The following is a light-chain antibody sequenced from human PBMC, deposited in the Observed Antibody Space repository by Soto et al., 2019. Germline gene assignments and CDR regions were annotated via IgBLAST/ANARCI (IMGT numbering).Light chain of an antibody. CDR2: EVS. V-gene: IGLV2-8*01. CDR3: SSYAGSNNLV. CDR1: SSDVGGYND. J-gene: IGLJ2*01. Sequence: QSVLTQPPSASGSPGQSVTISCTGTSSDVGGYNDVSWYQQHPGKAPKLMIYEVSKRPSGVPDRFSGPKSGNTASLTVSGLQAEDEADYYCSSYAGSNNLVFGGGTKVTVL.